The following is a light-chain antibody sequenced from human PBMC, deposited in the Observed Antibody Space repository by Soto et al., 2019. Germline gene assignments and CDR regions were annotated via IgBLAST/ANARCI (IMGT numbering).Light chain of an antibody. J-gene: IGLJ2*01. CDR1: SSDVGGYNY. CDR2: DVS. CDR3: SSYTSSSTVV. V-gene: IGLV2-14*01. Sequence: QSALTQPASVSGSPGQSITLSCTGTSSDVGGYNYVSWYQQHPGKAPQLMIYDVSNRPSGVSNRFSGSKSGNTASLTISGLQAEDEADYYCSSYTSSSTVVFGGGTKVTVL.